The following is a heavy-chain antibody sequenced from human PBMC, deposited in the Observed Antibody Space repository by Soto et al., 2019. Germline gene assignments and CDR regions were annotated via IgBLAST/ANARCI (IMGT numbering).Heavy chain of an antibody. CDR3: ARASAYYDSSGHPQPFDY. CDR1: GGTFSIYT. D-gene: IGHD3-22*01. CDR2: IIPILGIA. Sequence: GXSVKVSFTASGGTFSIYTITWVRQAPGQGLEWMGRIIPILGIANYAQKFQGRVTITADKSTSTAYMELSSLRSEDTAVYYCARASAYYDSSGHPQPFDYWGQGTLVTVSS. V-gene: IGHV1-69*02. J-gene: IGHJ4*02.